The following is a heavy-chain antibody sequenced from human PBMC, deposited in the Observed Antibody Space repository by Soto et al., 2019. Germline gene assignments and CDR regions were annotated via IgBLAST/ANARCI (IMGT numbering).Heavy chain of an antibody. V-gene: IGHV3-30*18. D-gene: IGHD3-16*02. CDR2: ISYDGSNK. CDR1: GFTFSSYG. Sequence: GGSLRLSCAASGFTFSSYGMHWVRQAPGKGLEWVAVISYDGSNKYYADSVKGRFTISRDNSKNTLYLQMNSLRAEDTAVYYCAKGPWGSYRFWYFDYWGQGTLVTVSS. CDR3: AKGPWGSYRFWYFDY. J-gene: IGHJ4*02.